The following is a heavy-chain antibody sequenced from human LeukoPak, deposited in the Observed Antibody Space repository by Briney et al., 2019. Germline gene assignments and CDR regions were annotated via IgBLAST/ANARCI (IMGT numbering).Heavy chain of an antibody. CDR2: IYSGGST. D-gene: IGHD1-26*01. Sequence: GGSLRLSCAASGFTVSSNSMSWVRQAPGKGLEWVSLIYSGGSTYYADSVKGRFTISRDNSKNTLYLQMSSLRAEDTAVYYCARGGSYASFGFDYWGQGTLVTVSS. J-gene: IGHJ4*02. CDR1: GFTVSSNS. V-gene: IGHV3-53*01. CDR3: ARGGSYASFGFDY.